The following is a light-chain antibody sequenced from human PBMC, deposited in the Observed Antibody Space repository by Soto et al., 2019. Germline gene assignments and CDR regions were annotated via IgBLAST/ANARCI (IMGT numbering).Light chain of an antibody. V-gene: IGLV2-8*01. Sequence: QSALTQPPSASGSPGRSVTISCTGTSSDVGRFNFVSWYQQHPGKAPRLLIYEVTKRPSGVPDRFSGSKSGNAASLTVSGLQAEDEADYFCSSYTGNRDFYVFGTGTKVTVL. CDR1: SSDVGRFNF. CDR2: EVT. J-gene: IGLJ1*01. CDR3: SSYTGNRDFYV.